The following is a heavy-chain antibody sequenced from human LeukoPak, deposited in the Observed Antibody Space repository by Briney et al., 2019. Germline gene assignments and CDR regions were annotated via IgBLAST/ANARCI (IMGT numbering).Heavy chain of an antibody. CDR2: FDPEDGET. D-gene: IGHD3-22*01. CDR1: GYTRTELS. J-gene: IGHJ4*02. Sequence: GASVKVSCKVSGYTRTELSMHWVRQAPGKGLEWMGGFDPEDGETIYAQKFQGRVTMTEDTSTDTAYMELSSLRSEDTAVYYCATFHYYYDSSGLFHWGQGTLVTVSS. V-gene: IGHV1-24*01. CDR3: ATFHYYYDSSGLFH.